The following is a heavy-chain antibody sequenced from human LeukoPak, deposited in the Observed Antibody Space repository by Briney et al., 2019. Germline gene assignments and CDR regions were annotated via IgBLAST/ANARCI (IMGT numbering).Heavy chain of an antibody. V-gene: IGHV3-7*01. J-gene: IGHJ4*02. CDR1: GFSFTTYW. CDR3: ARGQLADDQ. D-gene: IGHD2-15*01. Sequence: PGGSLRLSCATSGFSFTTYWMSWIRQTPGRVLEWVAKIKPDGSEASHVDSVKGRFTISRDNAKNSVYLQMNSLRVEDTAVYYCARGQLADDQWGQGALVTVSS. CDR2: IKPDGSEA.